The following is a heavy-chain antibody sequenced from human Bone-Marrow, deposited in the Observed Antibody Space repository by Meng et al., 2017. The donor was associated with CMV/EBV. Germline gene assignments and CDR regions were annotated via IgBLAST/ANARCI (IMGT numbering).Heavy chain of an antibody. CDR2: ISGSGGGK. D-gene: IGHD3-3*01. CDR3: SRERGGGVGMAKDL. CDR1: VFTFRVYD. V-gene: IGHV3-64*01. Sequence: FVFTFRVYDMHWFRPVPGKGLEYVSAISGSGGGKYNANSVKCRFTISRDNSKNTLYLYLSSLTVEDVAVYYCSRERGGGVGMAKDLWGQGTLVTVSS. J-gene: IGHJ5*02.